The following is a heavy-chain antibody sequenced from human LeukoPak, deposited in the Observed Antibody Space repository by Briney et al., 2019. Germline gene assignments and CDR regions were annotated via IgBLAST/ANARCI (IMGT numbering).Heavy chain of an antibody. CDR2: IIPILGIA. CDR3: ASSRDGYNYVY. J-gene: IGHJ4*02. V-gene: IGHV1-69*04. CDR1: GGTFSSYA. Sequence: VKVSCKASGGTFSSYAISWVRQAPGQGLEWMGRIIPILGIANYAQKFQGRVTITAGKSTSTAYMELSSLRSEDTAVYYCASSRDGYNYVYWGQGTLVTVSS. D-gene: IGHD5-24*01.